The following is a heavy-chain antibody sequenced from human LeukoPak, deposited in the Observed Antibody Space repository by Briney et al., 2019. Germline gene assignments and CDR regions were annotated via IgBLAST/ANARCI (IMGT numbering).Heavy chain of an antibody. D-gene: IGHD3-22*01. Sequence: KPSETLSLTCTVSGGSISSSSYYWGWIRQPPGKGLEWIESIYYSGSTYYNPSLKSRVTISVDTSKNQFSLKLSSVTAADTAVYYCARRDSSGYDAFDIWGQGTMVTVSS. CDR3: ARRDSSGYDAFDI. CDR2: IYYSGST. V-gene: IGHV4-39*01. CDR1: GGSISSSSYY. J-gene: IGHJ3*02.